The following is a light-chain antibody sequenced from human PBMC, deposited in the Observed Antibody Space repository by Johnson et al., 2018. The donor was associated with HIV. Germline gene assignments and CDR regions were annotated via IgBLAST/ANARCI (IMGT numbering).Light chain of an antibody. CDR3: GTWDSSLSVYV. CDR2: DNK. CDR1: TSHIGNIY. J-gene: IGLJ1*01. Sequence: SVLTQPPSVSAAPGQKVTISCSGNTSHIGNIYVSWYQQFPGTAPKVLIYDNKKRPSGISDRFSGSKSGTSATLGITGLQTGDEADYYCGTWDSSLSVYVFGTGTKVTVL. V-gene: IGLV1-51*01.